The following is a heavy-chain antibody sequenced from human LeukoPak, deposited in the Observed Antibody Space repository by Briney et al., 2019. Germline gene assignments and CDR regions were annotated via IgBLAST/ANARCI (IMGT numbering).Heavy chain of an antibody. CDR3: ARSTAAAGPTHNRFDP. CDR1: GGSMSGSNYY. CDR2: IYYSGTT. J-gene: IGHJ5*02. D-gene: IGHD6-13*01. Sequence: SETLSLTCTVSGGSMSGSNYYWGWIRQPPGKGLEWIGSIYYSGTTYYNPSLKSRVTTSVDTSKNQFSLKLTSLTAADTAAYYCARSTAAAGPTHNRFDPWGQGTLVTVSS. V-gene: IGHV4-39*01.